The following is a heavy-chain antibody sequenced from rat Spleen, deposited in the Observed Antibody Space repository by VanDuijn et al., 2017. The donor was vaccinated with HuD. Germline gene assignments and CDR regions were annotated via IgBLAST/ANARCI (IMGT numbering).Heavy chain of an antibody. CDR1: GFTFSDYD. Sequence: EVQLVESGGGLVQPGRSMKLSCAASGFTFSDYDMSWVRQAPRKSLEWVATISYDGSSIYYRDTVKGRFTISRDNAKSTLYLQMDSLRSEDTAAYYCARPFGYNGYWYFDFWGPGTMVTVSS. J-gene: IGHJ1*01. CDR2: ISYDGSSI. CDR3: ARPFGYNGYWYFDF. D-gene: IGHD1-9*01. V-gene: IGHV5-7*01.